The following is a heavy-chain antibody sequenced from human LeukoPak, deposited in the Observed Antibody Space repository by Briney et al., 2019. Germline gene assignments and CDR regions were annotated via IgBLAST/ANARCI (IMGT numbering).Heavy chain of an antibody. CDR2: INHSGST. CDR3: ARALDYYGSGSWPYITYYFDY. J-gene: IGHJ4*02. V-gene: IGHV4-34*01. D-gene: IGHD3-10*01. Sequence: SETLSLTCAVYGGSFSGYYWSWIRQPPGKGLEWIGEINHSGSTNYNPSPKSRVTISVDTSKNQFSLKLSSVTAADTAVYYCARALDYYGSGSWPYITYYFDYWGREPWSPSPQ. CDR1: GGSFSGYY.